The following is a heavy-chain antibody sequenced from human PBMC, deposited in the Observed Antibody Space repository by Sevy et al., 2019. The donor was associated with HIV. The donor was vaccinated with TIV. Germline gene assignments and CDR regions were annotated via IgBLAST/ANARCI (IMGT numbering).Heavy chain of an antibody. CDR1: GFAFSTHA. V-gene: IGHV3-30-3*01. D-gene: IGHD1-26*01. J-gene: IGHJ4*01. CDR3: AREGGYSIKGNPLY. CDR2: VLYEGTET. Sequence: GGSLRLSCAASGFAFSTHAMHWVRQAPGKGLEWVAVVLYEGTETFYADSVEGRFTISRDNSKNMLSLQINSLRPEDKAAYYCAREGGYSIKGNPLYWGHGTLVTVSS.